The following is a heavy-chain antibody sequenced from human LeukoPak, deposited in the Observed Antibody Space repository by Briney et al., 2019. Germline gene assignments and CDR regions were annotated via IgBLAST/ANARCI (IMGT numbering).Heavy chain of an antibody. CDR2: ISGDGGST. Sequence: GGSLRLSCAASGFTFSKCAIHWVRQAPGKGLEYVSGISGDGGSTYYATSVKGRFSISRDNSKNTLYLQMGSLRADDMAVYYCVAQYKLYAFDMWGQGTMVTVSS. V-gene: IGHV3-64*01. CDR3: VAQYKLYAFDM. J-gene: IGHJ3*02. CDR1: GFTFSKCA. D-gene: IGHD1-14*01.